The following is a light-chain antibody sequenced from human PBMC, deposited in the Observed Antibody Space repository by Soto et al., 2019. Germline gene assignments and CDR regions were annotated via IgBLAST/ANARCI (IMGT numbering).Light chain of an antibody. CDR2: AAS. Sequence: DIQMTQSPSSVSASVGDRVTITCRASQGISSSLAWYQRTPGIAPKLLIYAASSLQSGVPSRFSGSGSGTDFTLTISSLQPEDFATYYCQQGNSFPLTFGGGTKVDIK. V-gene: IGKV1-12*01. CDR1: QGISSS. J-gene: IGKJ4*01. CDR3: QQGNSFPLT.